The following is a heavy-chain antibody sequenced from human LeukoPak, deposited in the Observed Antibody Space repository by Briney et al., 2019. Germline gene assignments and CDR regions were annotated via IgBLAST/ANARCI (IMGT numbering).Heavy chain of an antibody. CDR3: ENCITAARGHGMDV. D-gene: IGHD6-25*01. Sequence: SETLSLTCAVSGGSISSSNWWSWVRQPPGKGLEWIGEIYHSGSTNYNPSLKSRVTISVDKSKNQFSLKLSSVTAADSAVYYCENCITAARGHGMDVWGQGTTVTVSS. CDR1: GGSISSSNW. J-gene: IGHJ6*02. CDR2: IYHSGST. V-gene: IGHV4-4*02.